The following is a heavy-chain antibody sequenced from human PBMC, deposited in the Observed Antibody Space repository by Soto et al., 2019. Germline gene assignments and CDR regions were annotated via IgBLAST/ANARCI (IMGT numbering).Heavy chain of an antibody. Sequence: ASVKVSCRPSGYTFTSFGFSWVRQAPGQGLEWMGWISAYNGNTKYAQKLQGRVTMTTDTSTSTAYMELRSLRSDDTAVYYCARDLGQQLFDYWGQGTLVTVSS. D-gene: IGHD6-13*01. V-gene: IGHV1-18*01. CDR1: GYTFTSFG. CDR3: ARDLGQQLFDY. CDR2: ISAYNGNT. J-gene: IGHJ4*02.